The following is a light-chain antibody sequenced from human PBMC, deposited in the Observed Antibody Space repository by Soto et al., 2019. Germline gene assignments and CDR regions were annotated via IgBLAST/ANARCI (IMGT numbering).Light chain of an antibody. V-gene: IGKV3D-15*01. CDR3: QQYNSWPLT. J-gene: IGKJ4*01. CDR2: DIF. Sequence: EIVMTQSPSTMSGSPGERATLSWGASQSMGSNVAWYQQKPGQAPRLVIYDIFTRATGVPTRISGSGYGTEFNLTISSLQSEDFAVYYCQQYNSWPLTFGGGTKVDIK. CDR1: QSMGSN.